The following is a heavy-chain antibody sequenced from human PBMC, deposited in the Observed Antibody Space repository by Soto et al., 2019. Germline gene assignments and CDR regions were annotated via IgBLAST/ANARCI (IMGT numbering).Heavy chain of an antibody. Sequence: SETLSLTCAVYGGSFSGYYWSWIRQPPGKGLEWIGEINHSGSTNYNPSLKSRVTISVDTSKNQFSLKLSSVTAADTAVYYCARGKGCSSTSCYARPGPTRMARGYNWFDPWGQGTLVTVSS. J-gene: IGHJ5*02. CDR3: ARGKGCSSTSCYARPGPTRMARGYNWFDP. V-gene: IGHV4-34*01. D-gene: IGHD2-2*01. CDR1: GGSFSGYY. CDR2: INHSGST.